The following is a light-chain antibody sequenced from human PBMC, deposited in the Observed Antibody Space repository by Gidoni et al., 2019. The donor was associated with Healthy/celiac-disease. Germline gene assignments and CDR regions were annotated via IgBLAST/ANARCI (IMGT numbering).Light chain of an antibody. V-gene: IGKV1-5*03. CDR2: KAS. Sequence: DIQMTQSPSTLSASVGDRVTITGRASQGISSWLAWYQQKPGKAPKLLIYKASSLESGVPSRFSGSGSGTEFTLTISSLQPDDFATYYCQQYNSYSYTFGQGTKLEIK. CDR1: QGISSW. CDR3: QQYNSYSYT. J-gene: IGKJ2*01.